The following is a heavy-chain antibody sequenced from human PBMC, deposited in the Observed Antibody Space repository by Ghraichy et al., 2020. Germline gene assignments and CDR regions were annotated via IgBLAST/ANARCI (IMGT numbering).Heavy chain of an antibody. CDR1: GYSFSDYY. D-gene: IGHD1-26*01. J-gene: IGHJ4*02. V-gene: IGHV1-2*02. Sequence: ASVKVSFKASGYSFSDYYMNWVRQAPGQGLEWMGWINPDSGGTRYAQKFQGRVTMTGDTSISTAYMEMTRLTSDDTAVYYCARRYSGTLDFWGQGTLVTVSS. CDR3: ARRYSGTLDF. CDR2: INPDSGGT.